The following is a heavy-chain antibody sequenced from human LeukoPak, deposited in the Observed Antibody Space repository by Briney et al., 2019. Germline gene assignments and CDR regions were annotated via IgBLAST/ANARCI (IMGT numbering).Heavy chain of an antibody. CDR3: AREEGRGPCGGDCAPAFDI. CDR2: IYYSGST. Sequence: NPSQTLSLTCTVSGGSISSGGYYWSWIRQHPGKGLEWIGYIYYSGSTYYNPSLKSRVTISVDTSKNQFSLKLSSVTAADTAVYYCAREEGRGPCGGDCAPAFDIWGQGTMVTVSS. V-gene: IGHV4-31*03. CDR1: GGSISSGGYY. J-gene: IGHJ3*02. D-gene: IGHD2-21*02.